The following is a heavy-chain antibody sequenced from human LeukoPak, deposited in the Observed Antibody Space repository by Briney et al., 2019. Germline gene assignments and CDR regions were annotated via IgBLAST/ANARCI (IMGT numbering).Heavy chain of an antibody. CDR1: GGSISGHF. Sequence: PSETLSLTCIVSGGSISGHFWSWIRRPPGKGLEWIGYIHYTGSTKYNPSLKSRLTISVDTSKNQFSLKLSSVTAADTAVYYCAGVDDEGYSDSWGQGTLVTVSS. D-gene: IGHD3-22*01. CDR2: IHYTGST. CDR3: AGVDDEGYSDS. J-gene: IGHJ4*02. V-gene: IGHV4-59*11.